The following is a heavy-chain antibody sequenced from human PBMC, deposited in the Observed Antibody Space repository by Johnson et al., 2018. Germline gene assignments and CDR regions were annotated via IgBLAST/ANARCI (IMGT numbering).Heavy chain of an antibody. CDR1: GFTFSNYW. CDR3: ARRGDYDEGYFQH. J-gene: IGHJ1*01. V-gene: IGHV3-7*01. CDR2: IKKDGSEK. Sequence: VQLQESGGGLVQPGGSLRLSCAASGFTFSNYWMGWVRQAPGKWLEWVANIKKDGSEKYYVDSLKGRFTISRDNAKNSLYLQMNSLRGEDTAVYYCARRGDYDEGYFQHWGQGTLVIVSS. D-gene: IGHD4-17*01.